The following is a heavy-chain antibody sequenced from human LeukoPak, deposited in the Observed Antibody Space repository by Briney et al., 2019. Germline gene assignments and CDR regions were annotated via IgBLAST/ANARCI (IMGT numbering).Heavy chain of an antibody. J-gene: IGHJ5*02. CDR2: ISSSSSCI. Sequence: PGGSLRLSCAASGFTFSSYSMNWVRQAPGKGLEWVSSISSSSSCICYADSVKGRFTISRDNAKNSLYLQMNSLRAEDTAVYYCARDASSSGGYSFDPWGQGTLVTVSS. CDR1: GFTFSSYS. V-gene: IGHV3-21*01. CDR3: ARDASSSGGYSFDP. D-gene: IGHD5-18*01.